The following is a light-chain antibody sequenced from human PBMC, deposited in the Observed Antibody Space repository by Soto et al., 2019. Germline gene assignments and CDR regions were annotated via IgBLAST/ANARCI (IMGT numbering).Light chain of an antibody. V-gene: IGLV2-14*01. Sequence: QSALTQPASVSGSPGQSITISCTGTSSDVGGYNYVSWYQQHPGKAPKLMIYDVSNRPSGFSNRFSGSKSGNTASLTISGLQAEDEADYYCRSYTSSSTRVFGTGTKVTVL. CDR3: RSYTSSSTRV. J-gene: IGLJ1*01. CDR1: SSDVGGYNY. CDR2: DVS.